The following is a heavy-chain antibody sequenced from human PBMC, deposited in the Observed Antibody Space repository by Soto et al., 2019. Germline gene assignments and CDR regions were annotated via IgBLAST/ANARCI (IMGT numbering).Heavy chain of an antibody. CDR3: ATEGSRGGRPRPHTYLDY. CDR1: GYTSTNYA. CDR2: ISAYNGNT. Sequence: GASVKVSCKASGYTSTNYAFTWVRQAPGQGLEWMGWISAYNGNTDYARKLQGRVTMTRDTSTSTAYMELRTLTSDDSAVYYCATEGSRGGRPRPHTYLDYWGQGTLVTVSS. D-gene: IGHD2-15*01. J-gene: IGHJ4*02. V-gene: IGHV1-18*04.